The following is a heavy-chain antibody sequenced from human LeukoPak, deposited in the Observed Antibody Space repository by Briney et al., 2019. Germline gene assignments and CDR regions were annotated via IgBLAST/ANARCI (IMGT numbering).Heavy chain of an antibody. CDR1: GYTFTDYY. J-gene: IGHJ4*02. Sequence: GASVKVSCKASGYTFTDYYMHWVRQAPGQGLEWMGRINPKSGGSNYAQSFQGRVTMTRDTSINTAYMELSGLRSDDTAMYYCARLGDYGGNSDFSLDYWGQGTLVTVSS. CDR3: ARLGDYGGNSDFSLDY. V-gene: IGHV1-2*06. CDR2: INPKSGGS. D-gene: IGHD4-23*01.